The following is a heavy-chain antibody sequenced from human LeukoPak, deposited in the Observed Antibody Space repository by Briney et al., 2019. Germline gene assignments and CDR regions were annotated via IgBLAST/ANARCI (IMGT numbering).Heavy chain of an antibody. CDR1: GGSISSLTYY. Sequence: SETLSLTCTVSGGSISSLTYYWGWIRQPPGKGLEWIASIYYSGTTYYSPSLKSRVAISVNRSNNQSSLRLSSVTAADTAVYFCPGYSAGWSSGGGYWGQGTVVTVSS. CDR2: IYYSGTT. V-gene: IGHV4-39*01. J-gene: IGHJ4*02. D-gene: IGHD6-19*01. CDR3: PGYSAGWSSGGGY.